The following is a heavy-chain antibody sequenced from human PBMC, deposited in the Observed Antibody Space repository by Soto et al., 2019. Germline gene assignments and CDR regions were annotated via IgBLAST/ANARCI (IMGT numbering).Heavy chain of an antibody. CDR2: ISGFGRDT. D-gene: IGHD3-10*01. CDR1: EFTFRSYA. Sequence: GGSLRLSCVGSEFTFRSYAMSWVRQAPGKGLEWVSAISGFGRDTYYADSVKGRFIISRDNSKNTLYLQMNSLRVEDTAVYYCAKGRSENGLDWLDPWGQGTLVTVSS. V-gene: IGHV3-23*01. J-gene: IGHJ5*02. CDR3: AKGRSENGLDWLDP.